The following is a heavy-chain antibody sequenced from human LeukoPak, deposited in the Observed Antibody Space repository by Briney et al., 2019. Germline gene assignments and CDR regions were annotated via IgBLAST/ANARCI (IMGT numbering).Heavy chain of an antibody. V-gene: IGHV4-59*12. CDR3: ARVSRASSSVDY. Sequence: SETLSLTCTVSGGSISSYYWSWIRQPPGKGLEWIGYVYYSGSTDYNPSLKSRVTISVDRSKNQFSLKLSSVTAADTAVYYCARVSRASSSVDYWGQGTLVTVSS. CDR1: GGSISSYY. CDR2: VYYSGST. D-gene: IGHD6-6*01. J-gene: IGHJ4*02.